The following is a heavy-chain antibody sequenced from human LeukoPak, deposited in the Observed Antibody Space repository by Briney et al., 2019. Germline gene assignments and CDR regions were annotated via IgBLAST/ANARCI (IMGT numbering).Heavy chain of an antibody. Sequence: GGSLRLSCAASGFTFSDYYMSWIRQAPGKGLEWLSYISSSGSTIYYPDSVKGRFTISRDNAKNSLYLQMNSLRADDTAVYYCARGIVGATTIDYWGQGTLVTVSS. D-gene: IGHD1-26*01. CDR2: ISSSGSTI. V-gene: IGHV3-11*01. CDR1: GFTFSDYY. CDR3: ARGIVGATTIDY. J-gene: IGHJ4*02.